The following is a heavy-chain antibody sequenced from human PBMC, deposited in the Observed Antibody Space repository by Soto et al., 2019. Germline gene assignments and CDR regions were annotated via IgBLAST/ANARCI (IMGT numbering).Heavy chain of an antibody. D-gene: IGHD3-22*01. CDR2: ISAYNGNT. J-gene: IGHJ3*02. V-gene: IGHV1-18*01. CDR3: ARDYPLPMIVVVIAAPHAFDI. Sequence: ASVKVSCKASGYTFTSYGISWVRQAPGQGLEWMGWISAYNGNTNYAQKLQGRVTMTTDTSTSTAYMELRSLRSDDTAVYYCARDYPLPMIVVVIAAPHAFDIWGQGTMVTVSS. CDR1: GYTFTSYG.